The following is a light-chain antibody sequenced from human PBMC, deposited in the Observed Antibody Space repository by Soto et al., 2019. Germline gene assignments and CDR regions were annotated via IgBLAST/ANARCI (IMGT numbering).Light chain of an antibody. CDR1: MGDVGAYNL. Sequence: QSALTQPASVSGSAGQSITISCSGTMGDVGAYNLVSWCQQHPGTAPKLIIYEVRNRPSGISSRFSGSRSGNTASLTISGLQPEDEGDYYCSAYTARSPLVFGGGTKLTVL. J-gene: IGLJ3*02. V-gene: IGLV2-14*01. CDR2: EVR. CDR3: SAYTARSPLV.